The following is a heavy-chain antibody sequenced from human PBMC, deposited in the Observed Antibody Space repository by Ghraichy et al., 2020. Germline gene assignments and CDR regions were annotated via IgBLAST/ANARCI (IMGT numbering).Heavy chain of an antibody. J-gene: IGHJ6*02. V-gene: IGHV4-59*08. Sequence: SETLSLTCTVSGGSISSYYWSWIRQPPGKGLEWIGYIYYSWSTNYNPSLKSRVTISVDTSKNQFSLKLSSVTAADTAVYYCARQDGPGDDSSGYYYSYYYYGMDVWGQGTTVTVSS. CDR3: ARQDGPGDDSSGYYYSYYYYGMDV. CDR1: GGSISSYY. CDR2: IYYSWST. D-gene: IGHD3-22*01.